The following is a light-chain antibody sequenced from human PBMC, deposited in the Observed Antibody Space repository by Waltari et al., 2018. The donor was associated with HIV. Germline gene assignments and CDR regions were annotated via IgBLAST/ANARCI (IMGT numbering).Light chain of an antibody. CDR3: SSYAGRNTLL. CDR2: EVN. V-gene: IGLV2-8*01. J-gene: IGLJ2*01. CDR1: SSDVGGYDY. Sequence: QSALTQPPSASGSPGQSVTISCTGTSSDVGGYDYVSWYQQHPGKAPTLMLSEVNKRPSGVPDRFSGSRSGNTASLTVSGLQAEDEAHYYCSSYAGRNTLLFGGGTKLTVL.